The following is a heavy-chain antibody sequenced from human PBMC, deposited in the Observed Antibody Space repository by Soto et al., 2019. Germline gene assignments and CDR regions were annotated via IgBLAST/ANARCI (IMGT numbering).Heavy chain of an antibody. D-gene: IGHD3-22*01. J-gene: IGHJ5*02. V-gene: IGHV1-69*12. Sequence: QVQLVQSGAEVKKPGPSVKVSCKASGGTFSSYAISWVRQAPGQGLEWMGGIIPIFGTANYAQKFQGRVTITADESTTTAYMELSSLRSEDTAVYYCARPTRFYYDSSGQSAWFDPWGQGTLVTVSS. CDR2: IIPIFGTA. CDR1: GGTFSSYA. CDR3: ARPTRFYYDSSGQSAWFDP.